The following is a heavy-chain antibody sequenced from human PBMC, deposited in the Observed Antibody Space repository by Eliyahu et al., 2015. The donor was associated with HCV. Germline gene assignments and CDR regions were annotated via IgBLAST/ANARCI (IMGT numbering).Heavy chain of an antibody. V-gene: IGHV4-59*08. J-gene: IGHJ4*02. CDR1: GGSISSYX. CDR3: ARHYCGGDCEYYFDY. CDR2: IYYSGST. D-gene: IGHD2-21*02. Sequence: QVQLQESGPGLVKPSETLSXTCTVSGGSISSYXWSWIRQPPGKGLEWIGYIYYSGSTNYNPSLKSRVTISVDTSKNQFSLKLSSVTAADTAVYYCARHYCGGDCEYYFDYWGQGTLVTVSS.